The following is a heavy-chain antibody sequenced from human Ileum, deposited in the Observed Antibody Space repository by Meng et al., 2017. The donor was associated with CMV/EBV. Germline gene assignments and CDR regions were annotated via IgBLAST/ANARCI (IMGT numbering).Heavy chain of an antibody. CDR2: IIPFNGDT. CDR1: AYTFINYA. CDR3: ASGGAAAGKY. J-gene: IGHJ4*02. V-gene: IGHV1-18*01. D-gene: IGHD6-13*01. Sequence: ASLKVSCKASAYTFINYAINWVRQAPGQGLDWMGSIIPFNGDTQYPHKFQGRVTMTTDTSTNTSYMELRSLRSDDTAVYYRASGGAAAGKYWGQGTLVTVSS.